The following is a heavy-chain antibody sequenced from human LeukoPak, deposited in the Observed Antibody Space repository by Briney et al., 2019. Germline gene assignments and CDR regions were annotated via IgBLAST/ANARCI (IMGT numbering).Heavy chain of an antibody. J-gene: IGHJ4*02. CDR2: MNPNSGNT. D-gene: IGHD1-1*01. V-gene: IGHV1-8*01. CDR3: ARGYSPSIRTTGNDY. CDR1: GYTVTSHD. Sequence: ASVKVSCKASGYTVTSHDINWVRQATGQGLEWMGWMNPNSGNTGYAQKFQGRVTMTRDTSINTAYMELHSLRSEDTALYYCARGYSPSIRTTGNDYWGQGTLVTVSS.